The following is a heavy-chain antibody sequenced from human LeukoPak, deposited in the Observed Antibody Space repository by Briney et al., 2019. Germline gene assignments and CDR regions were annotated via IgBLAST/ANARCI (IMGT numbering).Heavy chain of an antibody. J-gene: IGHJ2*01. V-gene: IGHV4-59*01. D-gene: IGHD3-10*01. CDR3: VRRGVLWFGELSYYYFDL. CDR2: IYYRGST. Sequence: NPSETLSLTCTVSGGSISGYYWSWIRQPPGKGLEWNGYIYYRGSTNYNPSLMSRASISVDTSKNQFSLKLDSLTAADTAVYYCVRRGVLWFGELSYYYFDLWGRGTLVAVSS. CDR1: GGSISGYY.